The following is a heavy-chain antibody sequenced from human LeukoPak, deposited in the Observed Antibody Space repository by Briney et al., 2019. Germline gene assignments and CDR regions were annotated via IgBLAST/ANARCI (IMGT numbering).Heavy chain of an antibody. V-gene: IGHV3-48*01. Sequence: PGGSLRLSCAASGFTFSNYWMSWVRQAPGKGLEWVSYISSSSSTIYYADSVKGRFTISRDNAKNSLYLQMNSLRAEDTAVYYCASPVLPAALRGFDYWGQGTLVTVSS. CDR3: ASPVLPAALRGFDY. CDR1: GFTFSNYW. CDR2: ISSSSSTI. J-gene: IGHJ4*02. D-gene: IGHD2-2*01.